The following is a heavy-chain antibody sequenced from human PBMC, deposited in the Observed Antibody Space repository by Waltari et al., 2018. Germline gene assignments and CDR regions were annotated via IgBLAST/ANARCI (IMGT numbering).Heavy chain of an antibody. CDR2: IYYNGNT. Sequence: QVQLQESGPGLVKPSETLSLTCTVSGGSITGYYWSWIRQPPGKGLEWIGHIYYNGNTDYHPSLKSRVTISLDTSKNQFSLKLSSVTAADTAVYYCAREIYGGNSRPYDYWGQGTLVTVSS. CDR3: AREIYGGNSRPYDY. CDR1: GGSITGYY. D-gene: IGHD4-17*01. V-gene: IGHV4-59*01. J-gene: IGHJ4*02.